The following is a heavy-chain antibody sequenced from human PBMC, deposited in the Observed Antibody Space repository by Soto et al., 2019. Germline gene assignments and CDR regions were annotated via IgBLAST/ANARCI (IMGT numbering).Heavy chain of an antibody. D-gene: IGHD2-15*01. J-gene: IGHJ5*02. Sequence: QLQLQESGPGLVKPSETLSLTCTVSGGSISSSNYYWGWVRQPPGKGLEWIGNIYYSGSTYYNPSLKSRVTISVDTSKNQFSLKLNSLTAADTAVYYCAXXQSSPWFDPWGQGTLVTVSS. V-gene: IGHV4-39*01. CDR2: IYYSGST. CDR3: AXXQSSPWFDP. CDR1: GGSISSSNYY.